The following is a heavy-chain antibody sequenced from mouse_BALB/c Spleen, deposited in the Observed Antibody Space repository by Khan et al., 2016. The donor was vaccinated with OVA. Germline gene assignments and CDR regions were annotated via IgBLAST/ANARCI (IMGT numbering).Heavy chain of an antibody. V-gene: IGHV5-17*02. CDR1: GFTFSRFG. D-gene: IGHD4-1*01. J-gene: IGHJ2*01. Sequence: EVQGVESGGGLVQPGGSRKLSCAASGFTFSRFGMHWVRQAPEKGLEWVAYIRSGSSSIYSADTVKGRFTISRDNPKDTLFLQMTSLRSEDTAMYYCARDSNVDYWGQGTTLTVSS. CDR3: ARDSNVDY. CDR2: IRSGSSSI.